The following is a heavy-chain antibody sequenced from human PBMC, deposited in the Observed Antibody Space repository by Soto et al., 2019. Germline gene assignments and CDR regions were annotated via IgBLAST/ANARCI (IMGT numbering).Heavy chain of an antibody. D-gene: IGHD1-7*01. Sequence: GGSLRLSCAVPGGIFHGYGMHWVRQAPGQGLELVAIIRFDGSNEEYADSVKGRFTISRDNSKNTLYLQMNTLGAEDTAVYYCARDGIGGTVFRGYLDYWGRGTVVTVSS. CDR3: ARDGIGGTVFRGYLDY. CDR1: GGIFHGYG. J-gene: IGHJ4*02. V-gene: IGHV3-33*01. CDR2: IRFDGSNE.